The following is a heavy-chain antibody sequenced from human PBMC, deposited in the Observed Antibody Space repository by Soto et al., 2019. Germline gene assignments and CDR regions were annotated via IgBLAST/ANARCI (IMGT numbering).Heavy chain of an antibody. CDR3: VNRPDSSPSDY. V-gene: IGHV2-5*01. CDR1: GFSLTTFGMG. J-gene: IGHJ4*02. CDR2: IYWNDDK. D-gene: IGHD5-18*01. Sequence: QITLRESGPTLVKPTQTLTLPCTFSGFSLTTFGMGVGWIRQPPGKAPEWLALIYWNDDKRYNPSLNSRLTIAKDTSKNLVVLTMTNVDPVDAATYYCVNRPDSSPSDYWGQGTLVTVSS.